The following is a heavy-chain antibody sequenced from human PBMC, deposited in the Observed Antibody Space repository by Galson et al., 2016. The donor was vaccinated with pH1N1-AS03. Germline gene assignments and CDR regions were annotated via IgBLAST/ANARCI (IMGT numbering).Heavy chain of an antibody. J-gene: IGHJ4*02. Sequence: SVKVSCKASGGTFTSYAISWVRQAPGQGLEWMGVIDPRGGGTTYAQKFHGRVTMTRDTSTTTAHMELSSLRSEDTAIYYCVAYGSGTQAYFDYWGQGTLVTVSS. CDR3: VAYGSGTQAYFDY. V-gene: IGHV1-46*01. CDR2: IDPRGGGT. CDR1: GGTFTSYA. D-gene: IGHD3-10*01.